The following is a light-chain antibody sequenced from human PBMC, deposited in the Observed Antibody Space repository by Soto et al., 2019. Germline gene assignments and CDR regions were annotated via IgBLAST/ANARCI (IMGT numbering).Light chain of an antibody. CDR1: SSDVGSYNL. CDR2: DVS. CDR3: SSYTSSSTLEGV. Sequence: QSVLTKPASVSGSPGQSITISCTGTSSDVGSYNLVSWYQQHPGKVPKLMIYDVSNRPSGVSNRFSGSKSGNTASLTISGLQAEDEADYYCSSYTSSSTLEGVFGTGTKVTVL. V-gene: IGLV2-14*02. J-gene: IGLJ1*01.